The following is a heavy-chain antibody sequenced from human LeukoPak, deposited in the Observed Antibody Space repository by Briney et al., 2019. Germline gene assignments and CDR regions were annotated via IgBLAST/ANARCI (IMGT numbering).Heavy chain of an antibody. CDR3: VRLRYSSGWDDY. J-gene: IGHJ4*02. D-gene: IGHD6-19*01. CDR1: GFAFSDHY. Sequence: GGSLRLSCAASGFAFSDHYMDWVRQAPGKGLEWVGRIRNKDNSDTTEYAASVKGRFTISRDDSKNSLYLQMNSLKTEDTAVYYYVRLRYSSGWDDYWGQGTLVTVSS. V-gene: IGHV3-72*01. CDR2: IRNKDNSDTT.